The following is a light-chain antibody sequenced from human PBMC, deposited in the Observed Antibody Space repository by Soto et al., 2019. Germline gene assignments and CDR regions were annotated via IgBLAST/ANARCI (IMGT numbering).Light chain of an antibody. V-gene: IGKV3-20*01. CDR2: GAS. J-gene: IGKJ1*01. Sequence: ESVLTQSAGTLSLSPGEKATLSCRASQSVSSSYLAWYQQKPGQAPRVLIYGASSRATGSPDGFSGSGSGPDFTLTVSRLEPEDFAGYYCQQFGSSSWTVGQGTKVEIK. CDR3: QQFGSSSWT. CDR1: QSVSSSY.